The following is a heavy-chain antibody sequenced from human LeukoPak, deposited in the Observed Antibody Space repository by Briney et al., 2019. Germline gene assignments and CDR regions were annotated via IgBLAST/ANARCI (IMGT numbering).Heavy chain of an antibody. V-gene: IGHV4-34*01. J-gene: IGHJ5*02. CDR2: INHSGST. Sequence: SETLSLTCAVYGGSFSGYYWSWIRQPPGKGLEWIGEINHSGSTNYNPSLKSRVTISVDTSKNQFSLKLSSVTAADTAVYYCARGYSSSWYFNWFDPWGQGTLVTVSS. CDR3: ARGYSSSWYFNWFDP. CDR1: GGSFSGYY. D-gene: IGHD6-13*01.